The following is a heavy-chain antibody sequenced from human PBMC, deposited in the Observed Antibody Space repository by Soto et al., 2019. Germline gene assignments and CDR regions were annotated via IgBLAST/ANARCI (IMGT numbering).Heavy chain of an antibody. J-gene: IGHJ4*02. CDR2: INHSGST. Sequence: SETLSLTCAVYGGSFSGYYWSWIRQPPGKGLEWIGEINHSGSTNYNPSLKSRVTISVDTSKNQFSLKLSSVTAADTAVYYWARGKGALNWNSSAGQKKNNKSYFDYWGQGTLVTVSS. D-gene: IGHD1-7*01. V-gene: IGHV4-34*01. CDR1: GGSFSGYY. CDR3: ARGKGALNWNSSAGQKKNNKSYFDY.